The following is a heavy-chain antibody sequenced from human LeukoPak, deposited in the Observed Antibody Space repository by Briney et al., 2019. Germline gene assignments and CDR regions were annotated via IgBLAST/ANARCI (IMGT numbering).Heavy chain of an antibody. CDR3: ASHSSGHLDY. J-gene: IGHJ4*02. CDR1: GGSFSGYY. V-gene: IGHV4-34*01. CDR2: INHSGST. D-gene: IGHD6-19*01. Sequence: SETLSLTCAVYGGSFSGYYWSWIRQPPGKGLEWIGEINHSGSTNYNPSLKSRVTISVDTSENQFSLKLSSVTAADTAVYYCASHSSGHLDYWGQGTLVTVSS.